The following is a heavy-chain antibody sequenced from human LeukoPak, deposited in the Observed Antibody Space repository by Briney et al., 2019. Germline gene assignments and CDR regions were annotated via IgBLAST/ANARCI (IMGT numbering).Heavy chain of an antibody. Sequence: GASVKVSCRASGYTFSNHGISWVRQAPGQGLEWMGWISGYNGNTNYAQNFQGRVTMITDTSTSTAYMELRSLRHDDTAIYYCARDEWQQLVLIEYWGQGTLVTVSS. J-gene: IGHJ4*02. CDR3: ARDEWQQLVLIEY. CDR2: ISGYNGNT. D-gene: IGHD6-13*01. CDR1: GYTFSNHG. V-gene: IGHV1-18*01.